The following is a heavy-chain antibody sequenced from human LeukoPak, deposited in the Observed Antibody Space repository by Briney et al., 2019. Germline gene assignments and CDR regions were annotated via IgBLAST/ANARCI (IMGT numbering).Heavy chain of an antibody. V-gene: IGHV3-48*03. Sequence: GGSLRLSCAASGFTFSSYEMNWVPQAPGKGLEWVSYISSSGSTIYYADSVKGRFTISRDNAKNSLYLQMNSLRAEDTAVYYCAREVAAHDYYYYGMDVWGQGTTVTVSS. CDR2: ISSSGSTI. J-gene: IGHJ6*02. CDR3: AREVAAHDYYYYGMDV. D-gene: IGHD2-15*01. CDR1: GFTFSSYE.